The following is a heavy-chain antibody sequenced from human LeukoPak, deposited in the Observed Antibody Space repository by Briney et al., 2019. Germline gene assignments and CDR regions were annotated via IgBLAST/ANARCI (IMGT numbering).Heavy chain of an antibody. J-gene: IGHJ4*02. D-gene: IGHD6-19*01. CDR3: AREAYSSGWSFDY. V-gene: IGHV4-4*07. Sequence: SETLSLTCTVSGGSMNNYYWSWIRQSAGKGLEWIGRTHTTGSTNYNPSLRSRLTMSIDTSKNQFSLKLSSVTAADTAVYYCAREAYSSGWSFDYWGQGTLVTVSS. CDR1: GGSMNNYY. CDR2: THTTGST.